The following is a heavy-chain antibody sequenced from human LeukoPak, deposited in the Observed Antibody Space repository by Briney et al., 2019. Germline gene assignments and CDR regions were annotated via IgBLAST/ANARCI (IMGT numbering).Heavy chain of an antibody. CDR2: INHSGST. D-gene: IGHD6-13*01. Sequence: SETLSLTCTVSGGSISSYYWSWIRQPPGKGLEWIGEINHSGSTNYNPSLKSRVTISVDTSKNQFSLKLSSVTAADTAVYYCARLSGYQQDYWGQGTLVTVSS. J-gene: IGHJ4*02. CDR1: GGSISSYY. CDR3: ARLSGYQQDY. V-gene: IGHV4-34*01.